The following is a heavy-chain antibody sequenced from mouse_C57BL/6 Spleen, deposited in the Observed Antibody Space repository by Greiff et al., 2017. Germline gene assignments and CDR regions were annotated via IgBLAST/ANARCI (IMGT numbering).Heavy chain of an antibody. CDR2: IDPEDGET. CDR1: GFNIKDYS. Sequence: VQLQQSGAELVKPGASVKLSCTASGFNIKDYSMHWVKQRPEQGLEWIGRIDPEDGETKYALKFQGKATITADTSSNTAYLQLSRLTSEDTAVYYCARGGTTDDWGQGTTLTVSS. CDR3: ARGGTTDD. D-gene: IGHD4-1*01. J-gene: IGHJ2*01. V-gene: IGHV14-2*01.